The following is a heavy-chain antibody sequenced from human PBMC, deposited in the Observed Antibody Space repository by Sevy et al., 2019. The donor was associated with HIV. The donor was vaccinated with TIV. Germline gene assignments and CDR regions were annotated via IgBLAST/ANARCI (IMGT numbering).Heavy chain of an antibody. Sequence: SETLSLTCAVHDGSFSGYYWNWIRQLPGKGLEWIGEINESGITYYNPSLKSRVTISVDTSKNQFSLKLSSVTAADTAVYYCARGGLIAAAALGYFDYWGQGTLVTVSS. D-gene: IGHD6-13*01. CDR3: ARGGLIAAAALGYFDY. J-gene: IGHJ4*02. V-gene: IGHV4-34*01. CDR1: DGSFSGYY. CDR2: INESGIT.